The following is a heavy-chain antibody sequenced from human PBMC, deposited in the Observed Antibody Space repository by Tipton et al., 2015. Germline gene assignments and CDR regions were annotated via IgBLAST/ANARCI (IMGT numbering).Heavy chain of an antibody. D-gene: IGHD1-26*01. V-gene: IGHV3-30*07. CDR2: ISYDGSTA. J-gene: IGHJ5*02. Sequence: SLRLSCAASGFIFSDYAIHWVRQSPGKGLEWVALISYDGSTAYYPDSVKGRFTISRDNSKNTLYLQMNSLRAEDTAVYYCARHFRGYRGSYHFDPWGHGTLVTVSS. CDR1: GFIFSDYA. CDR3: ARHFRGYRGSYHFDP.